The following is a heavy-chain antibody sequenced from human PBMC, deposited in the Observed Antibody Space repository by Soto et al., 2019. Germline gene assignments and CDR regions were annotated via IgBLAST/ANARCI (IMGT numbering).Heavy chain of an antibody. D-gene: IGHD2-15*01. CDR2: ISDTSIDT. CDR1: RFTFGDYP. V-gene: IGHV3-23*01. J-gene: IGHJ4*02. Sequence: PGGSLRLSCVASRFTFGDYPMNWVRQAPGKGLEWVSGISDTSIDTYYAGSVKGRFTISRDDAKNTLYLQMNSLSAEDTAVYYCASLFASTYSPRPFDFWGQGTQVTVPQ. CDR3: ASLFASTYSPRPFDF.